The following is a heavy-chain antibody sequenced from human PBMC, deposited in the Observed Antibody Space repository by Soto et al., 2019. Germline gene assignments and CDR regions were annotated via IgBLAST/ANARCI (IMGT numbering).Heavy chain of an antibody. CDR3: VRDHDWAFDI. D-gene: IGHD3-9*01. V-gene: IGHV3-48*02. J-gene: IGHJ3*02. CDR2: FGTSRKYI. Sequence: EVQLVESGGGLVQPGGSLRLSCAASGYTLSDYSMNWVGQAPGKGLEWVSYFGTSRKYIFYADSVRGRFTISRDDAKNSVYLQLNSLRDEDTAVYYCVRDHDWAFDIWGQGTLVTVSS. CDR1: GYTLSDYS.